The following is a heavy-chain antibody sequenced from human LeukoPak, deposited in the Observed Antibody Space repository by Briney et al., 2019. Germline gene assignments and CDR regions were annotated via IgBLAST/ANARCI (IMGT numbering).Heavy chain of an antibody. J-gene: IGHJ4*02. Sequence: SQTLSLTCTVSGVSISGGTYYWGWIRQHPGKGLEWIGYIYYTGTPYYSPSLKSRVTILAATPKNQFSLKMNSVTAADTALYYCVRSPRGYSFDYWGQGTLVSVSS. CDR3: VRSPRGYSFDY. CDR2: IYYTGTP. CDR1: GVSISGGTYY. V-gene: IGHV4-31*03. D-gene: IGHD5-12*01.